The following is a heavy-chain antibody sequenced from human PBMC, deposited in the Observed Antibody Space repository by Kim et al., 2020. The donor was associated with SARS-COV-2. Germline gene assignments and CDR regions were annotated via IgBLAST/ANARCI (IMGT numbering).Heavy chain of an antibody. D-gene: IGHD6-19*01. CDR1: GDSISSGGYS. CDR3: ARGGLIRRAYGSGWYVEPLSI. J-gene: IGHJ3*02. Sequence: SETLSLTCVVSGDSISSGGYSWSWLRQPPGKGLEWVAYISDSSGTYYNPSLTGRVTISLDRSKNQFSLNLSSVTAADTAVYYCARGGLIRRAYGSGWYVEPLSIWGRGTVVTVSS. CDR2: ISDSSGT. V-gene: IGHV4-30-2*01.